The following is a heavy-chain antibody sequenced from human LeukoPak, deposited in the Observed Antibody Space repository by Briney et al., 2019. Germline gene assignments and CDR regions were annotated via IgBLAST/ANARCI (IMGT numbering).Heavy chain of an antibody. Sequence: SQTLSLTCAISGVSFSSNSTAWNWIRQSPSRGLEWLGRTSYRSKWYNDYAVSVKSRITINPDTSKNQFSLQLNSVTPEDTAVYYCARGRYSGYDWGFDYFDYWGQGTLVTVSP. CDR2: TSYRSKWYN. J-gene: IGHJ4*02. CDR1: GVSFSSNSTA. V-gene: IGHV6-1*01. D-gene: IGHD5-12*01. CDR3: ARGRYSGYDWGFDYFDY.